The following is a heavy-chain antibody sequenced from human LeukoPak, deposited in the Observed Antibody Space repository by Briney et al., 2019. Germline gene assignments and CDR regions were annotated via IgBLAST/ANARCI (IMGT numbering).Heavy chain of an antibody. D-gene: IGHD3-22*01. J-gene: IGHJ4*02. Sequence: GGSLRLSCAASGFTFSSYAMSWVRQAPGKGLEWVLSVSSSGDRTFYADSVKDRFTISRDNSKNTLYLQMSRLRAEDTAVYYCAKDRPNYHESNGHYYRRDGDYWGQGTLVTVSS. V-gene: IGHV3-23*01. CDR2: VSSSGDRT. CDR3: AKDRPNYHESNGHYYRRDGDY. CDR1: GFTFSSYA.